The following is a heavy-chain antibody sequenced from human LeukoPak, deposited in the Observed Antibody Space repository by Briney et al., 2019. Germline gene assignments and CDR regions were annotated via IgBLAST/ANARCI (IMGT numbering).Heavy chain of an antibody. D-gene: IGHD6-13*01. CDR2: INHSGST. CDR1: GGSISSSSYY. Sequence: SETLSLTCTVSGGSISSSSYYWGWIRQPPGKGLEWIGEINHSGSTNYNPSLKSRVTISVDTSKNQFSLKLSSVTAADTAVYYCARVVGLTGYSSSWYSGYYYYMDVWGKGTTVTVSS. CDR3: ARVVGLTGYSSSWYSGYYYYMDV. V-gene: IGHV4-39*07. J-gene: IGHJ6*03.